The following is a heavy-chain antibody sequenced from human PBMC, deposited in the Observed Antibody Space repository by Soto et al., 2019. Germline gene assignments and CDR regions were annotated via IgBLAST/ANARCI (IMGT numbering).Heavy chain of an antibody. V-gene: IGHV3-30-3*01. CDR2: ISYDGSNK. CDR1: GFTFSSYA. Sequence: QVQLVESGGGVVQPWRSLRLSCAASGFTFSSYAMHWVRQAPGKGLEWVAVISYDGSNKYYADSVKGRFTISRDNSKNTLYLQMNSLRAEDTAVYYCARDSGRGSSGYSYYFDYWGQGTLVTVSS. CDR3: ARDSGRGSSGYSYYFDY. D-gene: IGHD3-22*01. J-gene: IGHJ4*02.